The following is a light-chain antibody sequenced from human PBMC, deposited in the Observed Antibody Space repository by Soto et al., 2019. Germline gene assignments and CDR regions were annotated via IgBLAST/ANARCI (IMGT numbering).Light chain of an antibody. V-gene: IGLV2-14*01. CDR2: EVS. J-gene: IGLJ1*01. Sequence: QSALTQPASVSGSPGQSITISCTGTSSDVGGYNYVSWYQQHPGKAAKLVIYEVSNRPPGVSNRFSGSKSGNTASLTISGLQAEDEADYYCSSYTSSSTYVFGTGTKLTVL. CDR3: SSYTSSSTYV. CDR1: SSDVGGYNY.